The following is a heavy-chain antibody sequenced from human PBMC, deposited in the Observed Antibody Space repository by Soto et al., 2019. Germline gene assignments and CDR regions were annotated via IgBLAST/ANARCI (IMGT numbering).Heavy chain of an antibody. CDR1: GFTFRSYG. CDR2: IWFDGSKK. D-gene: IGHD2-2*01. J-gene: IGHJ6*04. V-gene: IGHV3-33*01. Sequence: QMQLVESGGGVVQPGRSLRLSCAASGFTFRSYGIHWVSQAPGKGLEWVALIWFDGSKKYYVDSVKGRFAVSRDNSKNTLYLQMNSLRVEDTAVYYCARDRLVPYGYGMDVWGKGTTVTVSS. CDR3: ARDRLVPYGYGMDV.